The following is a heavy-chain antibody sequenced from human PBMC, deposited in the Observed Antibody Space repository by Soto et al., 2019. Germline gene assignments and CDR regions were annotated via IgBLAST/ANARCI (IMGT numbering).Heavy chain of an antibody. D-gene: IGHD2-21*01. Sequence: EVQLLESGGGLVQPGGSLRLSCAASGFTFSSYAMSWVRQAPGKGLDWVSAIVASADSTYYADSVKGRFTISRDNSKNSLYLQMNSLRAEDTAVYYCAKEGAAYGMGYFDYWGQGTLVTVSS. CDR1: GFTFSSYA. CDR2: IVASADST. J-gene: IGHJ4*02. CDR3: AKEGAAYGMGYFDY. V-gene: IGHV3-23*01.